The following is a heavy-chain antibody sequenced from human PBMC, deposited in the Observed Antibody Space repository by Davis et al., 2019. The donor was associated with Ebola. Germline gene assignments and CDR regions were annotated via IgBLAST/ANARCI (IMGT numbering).Heavy chain of an antibody. D-gene: IGHD3-3*01. V-gene: IGHV3-74*01. CDR2: INSDGSST. CDR3: ARDLSAYYDFWSGYYTARAYGMDV. Sequence: GESLKISCAASGFTFSSYWMHWVRQAPGKGLVWVSRINSDGSSTSYADSVKGRFTISRDNAKNTLYLQMNSLRAEDTAVYYCARDLSAYYDFWSGYYTARAYGMDVWGQGTTVTVSS. CDR1: GFTFSSYW. J-gene: IGHJ6*02.